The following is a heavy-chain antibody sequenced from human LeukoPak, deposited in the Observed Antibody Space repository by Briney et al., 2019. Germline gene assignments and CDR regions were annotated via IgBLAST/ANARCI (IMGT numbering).Heavy chain of an antibody. CDR3: ARAWGSGSYLYYFDY. Sequence: SQTLSLTCAVSGGSISSGGYSWSWIRQPPGTGLEWIGYIYYSGSTYYNPSLKSRVTISVDTSKNQFSLKLSSVTAADTAVYYCARAWGSGSYLYYFDYWGQGTLVTVSS. CDR2: IYYSGST. J-gene: IGHJ4*02. D-gene: IGHD3-10*01. CDR1: GGSISSGGYS. V-gene: IGHV4-30-4*07.